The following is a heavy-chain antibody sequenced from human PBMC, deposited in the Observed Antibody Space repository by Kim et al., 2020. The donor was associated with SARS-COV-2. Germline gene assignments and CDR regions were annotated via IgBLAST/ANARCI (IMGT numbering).Heavy chain of an antibody. Sequence: GGSLRLSCAASGFTFRSYGMHWVRQAPGKGLEWVAVISYDGSNIYYADSVKGRFTISRDNSKNTLYLQMNSLRAEDTAVYYCAKDPSARGVIYYYYGVD. CDR3: AKDPSARGVIYYYYGVD. CDR1: GFTFRSYG. D-gene: IGHD3-10*01. CDR2: ISYDGSNI. V-gene: IGHV3-30*18. J-gene: IGHJ6*01.